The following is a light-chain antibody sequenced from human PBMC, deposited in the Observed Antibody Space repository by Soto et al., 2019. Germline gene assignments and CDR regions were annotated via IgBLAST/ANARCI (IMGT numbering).Light chain of an antibody. CDR1: QSISSW. Sequence: DIHMTQSPSTLSASVGDRVTITCLASQSISSWLAWYQQKPGQAPKLLIYKASSLESGVPSRFSGSGSGTEFTLTISSLQPDDFATYYCQQYNSYLYTFGQGTKVDIK. J-gene: IGKJ2*01. CDR3: QQYNSYLYT. V-gene: IGKV1-5*03. CDR2: KAS.